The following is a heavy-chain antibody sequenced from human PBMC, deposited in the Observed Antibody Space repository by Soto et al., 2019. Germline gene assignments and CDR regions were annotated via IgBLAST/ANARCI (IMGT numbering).Heavy chain of an antibody. V-gene: IGHV5-51*01. CDR1: GYSFSTYS. Sequence: GESLKISCKSSGYSFSTYSIAWVRQMPGKGLEWVGLIYPADSETKYSPAFQGRVTISADKSITTTYLQWSSLKASDSAIYYCTRNMVSPGSGYFSGGYWGQGTLVTVSS. D-gene: IGHD5-12*01. J-gene: IGHJ4*02. CDR2: IYPADSET. CDR3: TRNMVSPGSGYFSGGY.